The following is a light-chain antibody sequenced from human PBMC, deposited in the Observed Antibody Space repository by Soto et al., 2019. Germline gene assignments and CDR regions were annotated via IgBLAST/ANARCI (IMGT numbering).Light chain of an antibody. CDR1: SSDVGGYNY. V-gene: IGLV2-8*01. CDR2: EVS. CDR3: SSYSGSSKWV. Sequence: QSVLTQPPSASGSPGQSVTISCTGSSSDVGGYNYVSWYPQHPGKAPKLMIYEVSKRPSGVPDRFSGSKSGNTASLTVSGLQVEDEGDYYCSSYSGSSKWVCGTGTKLTVL. J-gene: IGLJ1*01.